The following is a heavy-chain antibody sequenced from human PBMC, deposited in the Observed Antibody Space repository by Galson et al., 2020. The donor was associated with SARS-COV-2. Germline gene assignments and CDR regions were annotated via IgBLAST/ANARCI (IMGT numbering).Heavy chain of an antibody. CDR1: GFNFSNFG. CDR3: ARAGYSSTWTLGDAFDV. CDR2: ISTDGNNK. D-gene: IGHD3-16*02. J-gene: IGHJ3*01. V-gene: IGHV3-30*03. Sequence: GESLKISCAASGFNFSNFGMHWVRQAPGKGLEWVAVISTDGNNKYDADSVKGRFTISRDNSDNTLYLQMHSLRPEDTAVYFCARAGYSSTWTLGDAFDVWGQGTLVTVSS.